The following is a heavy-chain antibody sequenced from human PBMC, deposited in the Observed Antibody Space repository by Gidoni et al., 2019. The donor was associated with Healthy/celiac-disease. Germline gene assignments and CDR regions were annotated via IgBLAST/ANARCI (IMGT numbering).Heavy chain of an antibody. V-gene: IGHV3-30-3*01. CDR2: ISYDGSNK. D-gene: IGHD1-26*01. CDR1: GFTFSSYA. Sequence: QVQLVESGGGVVQPGRSLRLSWAASGFTFSSYAMHWVRQAPGKGLEWVAVISYDGSNKYYADSVKGRFTISRDNSKNTLYLQMNSLRAEDTAVYYCARDRGGIGWELPNWFDPWGQGTLVTVSS. J-gene: IGHJ5*02. CDR3: ARDRGGIGWELPNWFDP.